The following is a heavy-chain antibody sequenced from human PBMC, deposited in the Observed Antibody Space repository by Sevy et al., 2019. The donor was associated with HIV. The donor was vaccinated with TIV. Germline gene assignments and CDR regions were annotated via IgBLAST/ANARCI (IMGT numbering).Heavy chain of an antibody. D-gene: IGHD3-3*01. V-gene: IGHV1-8*01. CDR1: GYTFTSYD. Sequence: GESLKISCKASGYTFTSYDINWVRQATGQGLEWMGWMNPNSGNTGYAQKFQGRVIMTRNTSITTAYMELSSLKSEDTAVYYCAKGYYGFWSGYYYGMDVWGQGTTVTVSS. CDR3: AKGYYGFWSGYYYGMDV. J-gene: IGHJ6*02. CDR2: MNPNSGNT.